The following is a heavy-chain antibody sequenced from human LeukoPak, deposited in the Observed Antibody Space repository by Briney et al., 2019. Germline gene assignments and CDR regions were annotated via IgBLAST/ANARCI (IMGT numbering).Heavy chain of an antibody. CDR3: ARGSYYYDSSPDY. D-gene: IGHD3-22*01. CDR2: IYYSGST. V-gene: IGHV4-59*01. Sequence: SETLSLTCTVSGGSISSYYWSWIRQPPGKGPEWIGYIYYSGSTNYNPSLKSRVTISVDTSKNQFSLKLSSVTAADTAVYYCARGSYYYDSSPDYWGQGTLVTVSS. CDR1: GGSISSYY. J-gene: IGHJ4*02.